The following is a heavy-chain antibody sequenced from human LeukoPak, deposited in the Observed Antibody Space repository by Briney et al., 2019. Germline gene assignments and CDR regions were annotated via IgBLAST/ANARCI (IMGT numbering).Heavy chain of an antibody. CDR3: APLSYCSSTSCSDY. D-gene: IGHD2-2*01. CDR1: GFTFSSYG. CDR2: ISYDGSNK. Sequence: PGRSLRLSCAASGFTFSSYGTQWVRQAPGKGLEWVAVISYDGSNKYYADSVKGRFTISRDNSKNTLYLQMNSLRAEDTAVYYCAPLSYCSSTSCSDYWGQGTLVTVSS. V-gene: IGHV3-30*03. J-gene: IGHJ4*02.